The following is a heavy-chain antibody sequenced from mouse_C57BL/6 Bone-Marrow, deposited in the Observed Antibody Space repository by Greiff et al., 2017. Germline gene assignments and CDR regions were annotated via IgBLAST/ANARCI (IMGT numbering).Heavy chain of an antibody. D-gene: IGHD1-1*01. CDR3: ARRGDYGSRFDY. V-gene: IGHV1-18*01. Sequence: VQLKQSGPELVKPGASVKIPCKASGYTFTDYNMDWVKQSHGKSLEWIGDINPNNGGTIYNQKFKGKATLTVDKSSSTAYMELRSLTSEDTAVYYCARRGDYGSRFDYWGQGTTLTGSS. CDR2: INPNNGGT. J-gene: IGHJ2*01. CDR1: GYTFTDYN.